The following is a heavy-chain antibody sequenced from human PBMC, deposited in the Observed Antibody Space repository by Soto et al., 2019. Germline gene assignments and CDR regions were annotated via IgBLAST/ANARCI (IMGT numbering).Heavy chain of an antibody. CDR2: ISYDGSNK. J-gene: IGHJ4*02. CDR1: GFTFSSYA. V-gene: IGHV3-30-3*01. CDR3: ARDSDGYYFDY. Sequence: GGSLRLSCAASGFTFSSYAMHWVRQAPGKGLEWVAVISYDGSNKYYADSVKGRFTISRDNSKNTLYLQMNSLRAEDTAVYYCARDSDGYYFDYWGQGTPVTVYS.